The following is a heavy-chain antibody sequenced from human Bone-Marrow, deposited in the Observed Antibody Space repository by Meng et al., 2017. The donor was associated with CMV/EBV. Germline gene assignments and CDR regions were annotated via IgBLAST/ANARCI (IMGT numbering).Heavy chain of an antibody. CDR1: GGSISSSSYY. Sequence: SETLSLTCTVSGGSISSSSYYWGWIRQPPGKGLEWIGSIYYSGSTYYNPSLKSRVTISVDTSKNQFSLKLSSVTAADTAVYYCARDAVGRKSSGWYDYWGQGTRVTVSS. CDR3: ARDAVGRKSSGWYDY. CDR2: IYYSGST. V-gene: IGHV4-39*07. D-gene: IGHD6-19*01. J-gene: IGHJ4*02.